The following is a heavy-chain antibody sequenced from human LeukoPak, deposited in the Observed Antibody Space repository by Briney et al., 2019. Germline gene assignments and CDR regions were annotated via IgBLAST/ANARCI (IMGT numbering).Heavy chain of an antibody. D-gene: IGHD3-3*01. Sequence: GGSLRLSCAASGSTFSSYWMHWVRQAPGKGLVWVSRINSDGSSTSYADSVKGRFTISRDNSKNTLYLQMNSLRAEDTAVYYCAKDTAPYYDFWSGYYTPHYYYGMDVWGQGTTVTVSS. CDR3: AKDTAPYYDFWSGYYTPHYYYGMDV. V-gene: IGHV3-74*01. CDR1: GSTFSSYW. CDR2: INSDGSST. J-gene: IGHJ6*02.